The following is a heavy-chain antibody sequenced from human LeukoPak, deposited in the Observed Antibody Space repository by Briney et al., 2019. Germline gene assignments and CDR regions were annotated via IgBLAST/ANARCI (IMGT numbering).Heavy chain of an antibody. CDR1: GFTFSNYG. D-gene: IGHD3-16*01. CDR3: ARGIGGRVMPFDY. CDR2: ITGSGGST. Sequence: PGGTLRLSCAASGFTFSNYGLSWVRQAPGKGLEWVSGITGSGGSTYYADSVKGRFTISRDNSKNTLYLQMNSLRAEDTAIYYCARGIGGRVMPFDYWGQGTLVTVSS. V-gene: IGHV3-23*01. J-gene: IGHJ4*02.